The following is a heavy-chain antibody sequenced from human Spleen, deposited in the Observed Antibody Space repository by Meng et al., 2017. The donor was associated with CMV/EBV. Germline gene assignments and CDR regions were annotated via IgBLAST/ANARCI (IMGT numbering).Heavy chain of an antibody. V-gene: IGHV3-30-3*01. CDR2: ISYDGSNK. J-gene: IGHJ4*02. CDR3: ARDRSGIDY. D-gene: IGHD3-3*01. Sequence: GGSLRLSCAASGFTFSSYAMHWVRQAPDKGLEWVAVISYDGSNKYYADSVKGRFTISRDNSKNTLYLQMNSLRAEDTAVYYCARDRSGIDYWGQGTLVTVSS. CDR1: GFTFSSYA.